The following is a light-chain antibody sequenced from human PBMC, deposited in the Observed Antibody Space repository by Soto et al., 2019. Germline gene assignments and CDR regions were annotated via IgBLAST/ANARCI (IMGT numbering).Light chain of an antibody. V-gene: IGKV3D-20*01. CDR1: QSVSSSF. Sequence: EIVLTQSPATLSLSPGERAALSCEASQSVSSSFLAWYQQKPGLAPRLVIYDAYIRATGIPDRFSGSGSGTDFTLTISRLEPEDFAVYYCQQYGGSPHTFGQGTRLEIK. CDR3: QQYGGSPHT. CDR2: DAY. J-gene: IGKJ5*01.